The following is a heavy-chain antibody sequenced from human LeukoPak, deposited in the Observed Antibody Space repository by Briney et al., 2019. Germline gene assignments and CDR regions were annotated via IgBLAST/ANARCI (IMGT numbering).Heavy chain of an antibody. J-gene: IGHJ3*02. D-gene: IGHD3-22*01. Sequence: GGSLRLSCAASGFTFSSYAMSWVRQAPGKGLEWVSAISGSGGSTYYADSVKGRFTISRDNSKNTLYLQMNSLRAEDTAVYYCAKFRDSSGLFLRGAFDIWGQGTMVTVSS. CDR2: ISGSGGST. V-gene: IGHV3-23*01. CDR1: GFTFSSYA. CDR3: AKFRDSSGLFLRGAFDI.